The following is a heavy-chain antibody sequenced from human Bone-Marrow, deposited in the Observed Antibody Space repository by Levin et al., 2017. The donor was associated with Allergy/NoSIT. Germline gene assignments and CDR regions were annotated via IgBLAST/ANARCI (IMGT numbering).Heavy chain of an antibody. CDR2: IYWDDDK. J-gene: IGHJ4*02. Sequence: SGPTLVKPPQTLTLTCTFSGFSLSTSGVGVGWIRQPPGKALEWLALIYWDDDKRYSPSLKSRLSITKDTSKNQVVLTMINMDPVDTATYYCTHEIGYNSGWFEFDYWGQGTLVTVSS. D-gene: IGHD6-19*01. V-gene: IGHV2-5*02. CDR1: GFSLSTSGVG. CDR3: THEIGYNSGWFEFDY.